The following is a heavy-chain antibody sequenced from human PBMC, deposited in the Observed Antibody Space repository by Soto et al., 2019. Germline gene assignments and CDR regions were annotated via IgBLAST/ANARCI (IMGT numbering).Heavy chain of an antibody. Sequence: QVQLVQSGAEVKKPGSSVKVSCKASGGTFSSYTISWVRQAPGQGLEWMGRIIPILGIANYAQKFQGRVTITADKSTSTAYMELSSLRSEATAVYYCAHEGYLEGSGSYYAYWYFDLWGRGTLVTVSS. D-gene: IGHD3-10*01. CDR1: GGTFSSYT. CDR3: AHEGYLEGSGSYYAYWYFDL. V-gene: IGHV1-69*02. J-gene: IGHJ2*01. CDR2: IIPILGIA.